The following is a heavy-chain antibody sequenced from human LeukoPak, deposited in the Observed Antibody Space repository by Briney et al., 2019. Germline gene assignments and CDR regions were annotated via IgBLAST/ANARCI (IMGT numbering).Heavy chain of an antibody. J-gene: IGHJ4*02. V-gene: IGHV3-9*01. D-gene: IGHD4-17*01. CDR3: AKDPSRDYEGST. CDR2: IGWNSGNI. Sequence: PGRSLRLSCTASGFTFHDTAMHWVRQRPGQGLEWVSGIGWNSGNIGYADSVKGRFTISRDNAKNALYLQMNSLRTEDTAFYFCAKDPSRDYEGSTWGQGTLVTVSS. CDR1: GFTFHDTA.